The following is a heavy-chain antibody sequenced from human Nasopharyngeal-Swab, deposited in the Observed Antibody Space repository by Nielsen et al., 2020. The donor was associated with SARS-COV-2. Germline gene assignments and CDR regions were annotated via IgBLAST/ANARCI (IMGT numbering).Heavy chain of an antibody. D-gene: IGHD1-26*01. V-gene: IGHV3-11*06. CDR2: ISSSSSYT. J-gene: IGHJ4*02. Sequence: RQAPGKGLEWVSYISSSSSYTNYADSVKGRFTISRDNAKNSLYLQMNSLRAEDTAVYYCARGSRGSYSYWGQGTLVTVSS. CDR3: ARGSRGSYSY.